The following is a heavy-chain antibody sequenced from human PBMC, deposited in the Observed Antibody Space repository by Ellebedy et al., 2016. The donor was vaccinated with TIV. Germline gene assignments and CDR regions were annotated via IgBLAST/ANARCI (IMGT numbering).Heavy chain of an antibody. V-gene: IGHV3-43*01. CDR1: GLTFDDYT. Sequence: GESLKISCAASGLTFDDYTMHWVRQAPGKGLEWVSLISWDGETTHYADSVKGRFIISRDNSKNSLYLQMNSLRTEDSALYYCAKDRSATALVTHFDYWGQGTLVTVSS. CDR2: ISWDGETT. D-gene: IGHD5-18*01. J-gene: IGHJ4*02. CDR3: AKDRSATALVTHFDY.